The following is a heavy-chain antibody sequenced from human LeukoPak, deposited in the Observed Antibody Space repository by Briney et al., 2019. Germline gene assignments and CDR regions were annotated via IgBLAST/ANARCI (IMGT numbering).Heavy chain of an antibody. J-gene: IGHJ4*02. CDR1: GGSISSGNYY. V-gene: IGHV4-39*01. D-gene: IGHD4-11*01. CDR3: ARATYSNFGIYFDY. CDR2: ISYSGTT. Sequence: SETLSLTCTVSGGSISSGNYYWAWIRQPPGKGLDWIATISYSGTTYFNPSLKSRVTISVDTSKNQFSLNLSSVTAADTAVYYCARATYSNFGIYFDYWGQGTLVTVSS.